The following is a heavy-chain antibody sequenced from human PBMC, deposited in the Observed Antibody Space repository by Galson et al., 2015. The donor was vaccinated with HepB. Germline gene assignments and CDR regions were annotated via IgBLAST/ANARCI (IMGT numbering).Heavy chain of an antibody. V-gene: IGHV4-59*01. CDR2: IYYSGST. D-gene: IGHD6-19*01. J-gene: IGHJ6*02. CDR1: GGSISSYY. Sequence: LSLTCTVSGGSISSYYWSWIRQPPGKGLEWIGYIYYSGSTNYNPSLKSRVTISVDTSKSQFSLKLSSVTAADTAVYYCARGYTSKQWLVVARDYGMDVWGQGTTVTVSS. CDR3: ARGYTSKQWLVVARDYGMDV.